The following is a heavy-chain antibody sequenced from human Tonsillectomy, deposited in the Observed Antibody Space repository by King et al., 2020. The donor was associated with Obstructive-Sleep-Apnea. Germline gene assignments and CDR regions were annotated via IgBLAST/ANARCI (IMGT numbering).Heavy chain of an antibody. CDR2: IYHSGST. CDR1: GYSISSGYY. D-gene: IGHD3-22*01. Sequence: VQLQESGPGLVKPSETLSLTCTVSGYSISSGYYWGWIRQPPGKGLEWIGSIYHSGSTYYNPSLKSRVNISVDTSHNQLSLKLSSVTAADTAVYYCARDYYYDRSGYSVDYWGQGTLVTVSS. J-gene: IGHJ4*02. CDR3: ARDYYYDRSGYSVDY. V-gene: IGHV4-38-2*02.